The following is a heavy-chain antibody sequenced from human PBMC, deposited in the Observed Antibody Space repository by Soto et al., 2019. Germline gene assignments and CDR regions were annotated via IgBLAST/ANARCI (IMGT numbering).Heavy chain of an antibody. CDR2: MNPNSGNT. J-gene: IGHJ4*02. Sequence: ASVKVSCKVSGYTFTSYDINWVRQATGQGLEWMGWMNPNSGNTGYAQKFQGRVTMTRNTSISTAYMELSSLRSEDTAVYYCARGYYDILTGYYPPDYWGQGTLVTVSS. V-gene: IGHV1-8*01. CDR1: GYTFTSYD. D-gene: IGHD3-9*01. CDR3: ARGYYDILTGYYPPDY.